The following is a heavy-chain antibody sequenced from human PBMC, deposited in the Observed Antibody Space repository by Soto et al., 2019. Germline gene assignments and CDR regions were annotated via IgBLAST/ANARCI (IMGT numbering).Heavy chain of an antibody. Sequence: EVQLVESGGGLVESGGSLRLSCAASGFTFKGAWMNWVRQGPGKRLEWVGRVKSKVNGETIHYAAPVQGRFTISRDDSRNTVYLQMNGLGTEDTAMYYCSADLPDWGAYAFDYWGQGALVTVSS. V-gene: IGHV3-15*07. D-gene: IGHD3-16*01. CDR2: VKSKVNGETI. CDR1: GFTFKGAW. CDR3: SADLPDWGAYAFDY. J-gene: IGHJ4*02.